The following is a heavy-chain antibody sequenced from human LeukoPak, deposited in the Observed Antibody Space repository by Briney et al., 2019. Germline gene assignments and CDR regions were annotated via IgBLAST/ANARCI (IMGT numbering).Heavy chain of an antibody. D-gene: IGHD3-3*01. V-gene: IGHV3-74*01. J-gene: IGHJ4*02. Sequence: GRSLRLSRAASGFTFSNYWMHWVRQVPGKGLVWGSRINENGRTTSYADSVKGRFTISRDNGKNMVYLQMISLRAEDTAIYYCARDLTMLGTPGDDFDYWGQGSQVTVSS. CDR3: ARDLTMLGTPGDDFDY. CDR1: GFTFSNYW. CDR2: INENGRTT.